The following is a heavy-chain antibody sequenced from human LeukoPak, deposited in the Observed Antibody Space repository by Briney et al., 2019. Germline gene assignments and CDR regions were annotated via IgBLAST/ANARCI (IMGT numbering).Heavy chain of an antibody. V-gene: IGHV1-3*01. CDR3: ANPRYDSSGYYYVD. CDR2: INGGSGNT. Sequence: ASVKVSCKASGYTFTYYTMNWLRQAPGQRLDWMGWINGGSGNTKYSPEFQGRVTITRDTSASTAYMELSSLRSEDTAVYYCANPRYDSSGYYYVDWGQGTLVTVSS. D-gene: IGHD3-22*01. CDR1: GYTFTYYT. J-gene: IGHJ4*02.